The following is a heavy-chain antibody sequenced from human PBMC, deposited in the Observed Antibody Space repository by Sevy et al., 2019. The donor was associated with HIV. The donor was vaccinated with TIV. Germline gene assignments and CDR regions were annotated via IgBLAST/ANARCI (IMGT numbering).Heavy chain of an antibody. D-gene: IGHD3-10*01. V-gene: IGHV4-59*01. Sequence: SETLSLTCTVSGGSISSYYWSWIRQPPGKGLEWIGYIYYSGSTNYNPSLKSRVTISVDTSKNQFSLKLSSVTAADTAVYYCARGSTHPRGGFYYYYHDVGVGGKGTTVTVS. CDR1: GGSISSYY. CDR3: ARGSTHPRGGFYYYYHDVGV. J-gene: IGHJ6*03. CDR2: IYYSGST.